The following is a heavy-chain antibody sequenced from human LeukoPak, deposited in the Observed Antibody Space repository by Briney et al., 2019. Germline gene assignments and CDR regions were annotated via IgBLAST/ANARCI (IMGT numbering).Heavy chain of an antibody. Sequence: GGSLRLSCAAPRFSFSSYTMHWVRQAPGKGLEWVAVISFDGNNKHYADSVKGRFTISRDNSKKTVHLEMNSLRTDDTAVYYCAKEMASPNTHFDFWGQGTLVTVSS. CDR2: ISFDGNNK. J-gene: IGHJ4*02. CDR3: AKEMASPNTHFDF. CDR1: RFSFSSYT. V-gene: IGHV3-30-3*01. D-gene: IGHD5-24*01.